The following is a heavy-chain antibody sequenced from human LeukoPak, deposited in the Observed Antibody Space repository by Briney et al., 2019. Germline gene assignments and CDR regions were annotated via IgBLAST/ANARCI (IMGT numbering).Heavy chain of an antibody. J-gene: IGHJ4*02. CDR2: INPNSGGT. CDR1: GYTFTGYY. Sequence: ASVTVSCKASGYTFTGYYMHWVRQAPGQGLEWMGRINPNSGGTNYAQKFQGRVTMTRDTSISTAYMELSSLRSEDTAVYYCARTPVEMATTTPMPFDYWGQGTLVTVSS. CDR3: ARTPVEMATTTPMPFDY. D-gene: IGHD5-24*01. V-gene: IGHV1-2*06.